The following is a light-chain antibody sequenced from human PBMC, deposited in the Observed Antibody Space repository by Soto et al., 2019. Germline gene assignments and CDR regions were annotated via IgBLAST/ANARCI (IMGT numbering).Light chain of an antibody. V-gene: IGKV3-15*01. Sequence: EIVFTQSPATLYVSPGERATLSCRASQSVSSNLAWYQQKPGQAPRLLIYGASTRATGIPARFSGSGAGTEFTLTISSLQSEDFAVDYCQQYNNWTRTFGQGTKVDIK. CDR3: QQYNNWTRT. J-gene: IGKJ1*01. CDR2: GAS. CDR1: QSVSSN.